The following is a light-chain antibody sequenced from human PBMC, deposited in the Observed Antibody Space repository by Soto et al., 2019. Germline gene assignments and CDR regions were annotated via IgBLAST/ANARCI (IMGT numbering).Light chain of an antibody. J-gene: IGKJ1*01. V-gene: IGKV3-20*01. CDR3: HQFAYSPPT. CDR1: QSLSNTF. Sequence: NVLTQSPGTLSLSPGXRATLSCRASQSLSNTFLSWYQQKPGQAPRLLIYGVLSRATGIPDRFIGSGSGTDFTLTISRLEPEDSAVYFCHQFAYSPPTFGQETNVEIQ. CDR2: GVL.